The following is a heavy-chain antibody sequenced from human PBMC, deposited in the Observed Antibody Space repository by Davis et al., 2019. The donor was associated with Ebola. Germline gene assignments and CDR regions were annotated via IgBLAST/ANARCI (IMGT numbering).Heavy chain of an antibody. CDR3: ARPIRGYSGYDD. CDR2: IYYSGST. J-gene: IGHJ4*02. Sequence: SETLSLTCTVSGGSISSYYWSWIRQPPGKGLEWIGYIYYSGSTNYNPSLKSRVTISVDTSKNQFSLKLSSVTAADTAVYYCARPIRGYSGYDDWGQGTLVTVSS. CDR1: GGSISSYY. V-gene: IGHV4-59*08. D-gene: IGHD5-12*01.